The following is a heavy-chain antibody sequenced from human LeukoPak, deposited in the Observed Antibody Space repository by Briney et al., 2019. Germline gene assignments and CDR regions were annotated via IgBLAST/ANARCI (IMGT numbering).Heavy chain of an antibody. CDR3: AREPYGSGSYSFSYYYYYMDV. D-gene: IGHD3-10*01. CDR2: IYYSGCT. V-gene: IGHV4-39*07. Sequence: PSETLSLTCTVSGGSICSSSYYWGWIRQPPGKGLEWIGSIYYSGCTYYNPPLKSRVTISVDTSKNQFSLKLSSVTAADTAVYYCAREPYGSGSYSFSYYYYYMDVWGKGTTVTVSS. CDR1: GGSICSSSYY. J-gene: IGHJ6*03.